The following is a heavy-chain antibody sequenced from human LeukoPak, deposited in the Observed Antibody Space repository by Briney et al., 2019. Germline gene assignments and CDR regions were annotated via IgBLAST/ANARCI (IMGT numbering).Heavy chain of an antibody. CDR3: ARLAGFLCSSTSCYPSKYYYYGMDV. V-gene: IGHV4-59*08. CDR1: GGSISSYY. D-gene: IGHD2-2*01. CDR2: IYYSGST. Sequence: PSETLSLTCTVSGGSISSYYWSWIRQPLGKGLEWIGYIYYSGSTNYNPSLKSRVTISVDTSKNQFSLKLSSVTAADTAVYYCARLAGFLCSSTSCYPSKYYYYGMDVWGQGTTVTVSS. J-gene: IGHJ6*02.